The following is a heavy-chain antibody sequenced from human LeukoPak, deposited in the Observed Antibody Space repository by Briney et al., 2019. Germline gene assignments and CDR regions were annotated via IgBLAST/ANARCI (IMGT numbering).Heavy chain of an antibody. CDR1: GGSISSYY. D-gene: IGHD6-13*01. Sequence: SETLSLTCTVSGGSISSYYWSWIRQPPGKGLEWIGYIYYSGSTNYNPSLKSRVTISVDTSKNQFSLKLSSVTAADTAVYYCARVTGYSSSWLKYWGQGTLVTVSS. CDR3: ARVTGYSSSWLKY. J-gene: IGHJ4*02. CDR2: IYYSGST. V-gene: IGHV4-59*12.